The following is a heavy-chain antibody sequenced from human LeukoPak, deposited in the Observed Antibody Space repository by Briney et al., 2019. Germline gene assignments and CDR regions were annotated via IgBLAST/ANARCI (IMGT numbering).Heavy chain of an antibody. V-gene: IGHV3-30*02. D-gene: IGHD3-22*01. CDR1: GFTFSSYG. Sequence: PGGSLRLSCAASGFTFSSYGMHWVRQAPGKGLEWVAFIRYDGSNKYYADSVKGRFTISRDNSKNTLYLQMNSLRAEDTAVYYCAKGFWGYYDSSGYRPAGSYYMDVWGKGTTVTISS. J-gene: IGHJ6*03. CDR3: AKGFWGYYDSSGYRPAGSYYMDV. CDR2: IRYDGSNK.